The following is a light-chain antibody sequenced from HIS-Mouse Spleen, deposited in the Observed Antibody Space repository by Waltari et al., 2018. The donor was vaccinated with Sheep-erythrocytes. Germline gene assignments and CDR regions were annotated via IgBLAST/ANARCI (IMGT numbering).Light chain of an antibody. CDR2: DVS. CDR1: SSDFGGYNY. J-gene: IGLJ2*01. V-gene: IGLV2-11*01. Sequence: QSALTHPRSVSGSPGQSVTISCTGTSSDFGGYNYVSWYQQHPGKAPKLMIYDVSKRPSGVPDRFSGSKSGNTASLTISGLQAEDEADYYCCSYAGSYTVVFGGGTKLTVL. CDR3: CSYAGSYTVV.